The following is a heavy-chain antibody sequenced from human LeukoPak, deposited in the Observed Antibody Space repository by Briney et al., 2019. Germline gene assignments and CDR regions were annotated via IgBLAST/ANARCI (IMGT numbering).Heavy chain of an antibody. Sequence: GASLRLSCAASGFTFSTYEMNWVHQAPGKGLEWVSSIGTDGYSYSAVSVKGRFTISRDNAKSTLYLQMDSLTVEDTALYYCARGTIGGNPASAYWGQGTLVTVSS. CDR2: IGTDGYS. D-gene: IGHD4-23*01. J-gene: IGHJ4*02. CDR1: GFTFSTYE. V-gene: IGHV3-21*06. CDR3: ARGTIGGNPASAY.